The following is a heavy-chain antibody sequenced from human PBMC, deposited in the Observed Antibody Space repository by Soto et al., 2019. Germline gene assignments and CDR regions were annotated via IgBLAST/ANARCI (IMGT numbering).Heavy chain of an antibody. CDR2: ISSSGTYI. D-gene: IGHD3-10*01. J-gene: IGHJ3*02. CDR3: AFAGSGSYSNVADAFDI. V-gene: IGHV3-21*01. CDR1: GFTFSSYS. Sequence: EVQLVESGGGLVKPGGSLRLSCAASGFTFSSYSMNWVRQAPGKGLEWVSYISSSGTYIYYADSVKGRFTISRDNAKNSLYPQMNSLRVEDTAVYYCAFAGSGSYSNVADAFDIWGQGTMVTVSS.